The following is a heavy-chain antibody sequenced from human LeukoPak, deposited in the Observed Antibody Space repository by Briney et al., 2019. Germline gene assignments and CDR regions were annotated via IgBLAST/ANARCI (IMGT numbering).Heavy chain of an antibody. CDR3: ARRVVNCSGGSSRPGPLNP. D-gene: IGHD2-15*01. V-gene: IGHV4-39*01. CDR2: IYYSGST. J-gene: IGHJ5*02. CDR1: GGSLSSSIYY. Sequence: PSETLSLTCTVSGGSLSSSIYYWGWIRQPPGKGLEWIGSIYYSGSTYYNPSLKSRVTISVDTSKNQFSLKLSSVTAADTAVYYCARRVVNCSGGSSRPGPLNPWGQGPLVPVSS.